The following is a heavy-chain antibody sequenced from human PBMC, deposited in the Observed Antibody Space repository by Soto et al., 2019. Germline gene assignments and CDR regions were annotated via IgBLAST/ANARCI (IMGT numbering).Heavy chain of an antibody. Sequence: GGSLRLSCAASGFTFSSYAMSWVRQAPGKGLEWVSAISGSGGSTYYADSVKGRFTISRDNSKNTLYLQMNSLRAEDTAVYYCAKSSGWYYYYGMDVWGQGTTVTVSS. D-gene: IGHD6-19*01. CDR2: ISGSGGST. J-gene: IGHJ6*02. V-gene: IGHV3-23*01. CDR1: GFTFSSYA. CDR3: AKSSGWYYYYGMDV.